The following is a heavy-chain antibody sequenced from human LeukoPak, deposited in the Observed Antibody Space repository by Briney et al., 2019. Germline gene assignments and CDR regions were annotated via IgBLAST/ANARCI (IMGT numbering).Heavy chain of an antibody. J-gene: IGHJ4*02. Sequence: SKTLSLTCAVSGVSISNSNWWSWVRQSPGKGLEWIGEIHHGGSTTYNPSLKSRVTISLDESKNQFSLKLNSVTAADAAMYYCATYYDRSGYKWDYWGQGTLVTVSS. D-gene: IGHD3-22*01. CDR1: GVSISNSNW. CDR3: ATYYDRSGYKWDY. CDR2: IHHGGST. V-gene: IGHV4-4*02.